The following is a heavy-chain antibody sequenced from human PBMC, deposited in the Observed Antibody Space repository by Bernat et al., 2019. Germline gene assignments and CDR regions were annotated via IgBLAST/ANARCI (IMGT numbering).Heavy chain of an antibody. V-gene: IGHV3-74*01. CDR2: INSDGSST. CDR3: ARDGGNYWGWFEP. Sequence: EVQLVESGGGLVQPGGSLRLSCAASGFTFSSYWMHWVRQAPGKGLVWVSRINSDGSSTSYADSVKGRFTISRDNAKNTVYLQMNSLRAEDTAVYYCARDGGNYWGWFEPWGQGTLVTVSS. CDR1: GFTFSSYW. D-gene: IGHD1-26*01. J-gene: IGHJ5*02.